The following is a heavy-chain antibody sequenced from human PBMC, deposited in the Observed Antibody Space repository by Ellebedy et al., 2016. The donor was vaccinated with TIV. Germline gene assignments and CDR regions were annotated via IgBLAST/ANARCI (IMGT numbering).Heavy chain of an antibody. CDR3: AKLAGISSWYAEY. D-gene: IGHD6-13*01. CDR2: ISNSGETT. J-gene: IGHJ4*02. Sequence: GESLKIPCAAPGFTFSCCAMSWVRQTPGKGMEWVPVISNSGETTYADYVNGRFTISRHNSKDTLFLQMNSLRAEDTGVYYCAKLAGISSWYAEYWGKGTLVTVSS. CDR1: GFTFSCCA. V-gene: IGHV3-23*01.